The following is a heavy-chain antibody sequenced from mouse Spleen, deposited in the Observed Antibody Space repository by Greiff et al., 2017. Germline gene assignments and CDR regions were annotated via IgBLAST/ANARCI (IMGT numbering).Heavy chain of an antibody. CDR1: GFNIKDDY. D-gene: IGHD2-5*01. J-gene: IGHJ4*01. V-gene: IGHV14-4*01. CDR2: IDPENGDT. CDR3: TSAYYSNSYAMDY. Sequence: EVQLQQSGAELVRPGASVKLSCTASGFNIKDDYMHWVKQRPEQGLEWIGWIDPENGDTEYASKFQGKATITADTSSNTAYLQLSSLTSEDTAVYYCTSAYYSNSYAMDYWGQGTSVTVSS.